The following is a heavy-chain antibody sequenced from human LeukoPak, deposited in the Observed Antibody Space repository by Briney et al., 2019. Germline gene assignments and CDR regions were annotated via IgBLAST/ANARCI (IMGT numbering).Heavy chain of an antibody. CDR2: IIPIFGTA. D-gene: IGHD3-3*01. CDR1: GGTFSSYT. V-gene: IGHV1-69*06. Sequence: ASVKVSCKASGGTFSSYTFSWVRQAPGQGLEWMGGIIPIFGTANYAQKFQGRVTITADKSTSTAYMELRSLRSDDTAVYYCARDDRSGYYTDFDYWGQGTLVTVSS. J-gene: IGHJ4*02. CDR3: ARDDRSGYYTDFDY.